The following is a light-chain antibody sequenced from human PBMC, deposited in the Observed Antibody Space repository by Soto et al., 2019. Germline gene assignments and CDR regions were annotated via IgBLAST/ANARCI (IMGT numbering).Light chain of an antibody. CDR1: QGIRDY. Sequence: DIQMTQSPSSLSASVGDTVTITCQASQGIRDYLNWYQHKAGKAPKLLIYDASNLMSGVPSRFSGRGSGRDFTLTISSLQPEDIATYYCQKYDSVPLTFGGGTKVEIK. J-gene: IGKJ4*01. V-gene: IGKV1-33*01. CDR2: DAS. CDR3: QKYDSVPLT.